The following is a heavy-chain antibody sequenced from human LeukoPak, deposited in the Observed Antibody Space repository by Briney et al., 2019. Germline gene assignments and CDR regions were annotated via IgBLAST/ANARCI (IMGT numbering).Heavy chain of an antibody. J-gene: IGHJ5*02. V-gene: IGHV3-74*01. CDR2: INSDGSST. D-gene: IGHD2-15*01. Sequence: GGSLRLSCAASGFNFGSYWMHWVRQAPGKGLVWVSRINSDGSSTTYADSVKGRFTISRDNAKNTLYLQMNSLRVEDTAVYYCTRPKVVPANSNRFDPWGQGTLVTVSS. CDR3: TRPKVVPANSNRFDP. CDR1: GFNFGSYW.